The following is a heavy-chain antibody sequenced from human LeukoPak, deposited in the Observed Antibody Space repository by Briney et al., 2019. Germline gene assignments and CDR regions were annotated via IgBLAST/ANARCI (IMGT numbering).Heavy chain of an antibody. J-gene: IGHJ4*02. CDR1: GGSISSSY. V-gene: IGHV4-59*01. Sequence: PSETLSLTCTVSGGSISSSYGTWIRQPPGKGLEWIGYIFYRRGTNYNPSLKSRVTISVDTSRNQFSLKLSSVTAADTAVYYCAKDGAFWRHWGQGTLVTVSS. D-gene: IGHD4/OR15-4a*01. CDR2: IFYRRGT. CDR3: AKDGAFWRH.